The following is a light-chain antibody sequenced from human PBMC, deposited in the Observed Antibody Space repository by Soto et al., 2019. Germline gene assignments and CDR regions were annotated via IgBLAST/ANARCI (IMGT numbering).Light chain of an antibody. CDR1: ESINSL. CDR2: AAS. Sequence: SSLSASVGDRVTITCRASESINSLLNWYQQKPGKAPKLLIFAASTLQSGVPSRFSGSGSGTYFTLTITSLQPEDFGTYYCQQSYRTPFTFGPGTKVDIK. V-gene: IGKV1-39*01. CDR3: QQSYRTPFT. J-gene: IGKJ3*01.